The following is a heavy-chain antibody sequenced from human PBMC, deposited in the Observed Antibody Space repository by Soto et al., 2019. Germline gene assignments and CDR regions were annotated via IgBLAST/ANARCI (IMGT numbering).Heavy chain of an antibody. J-gene: IGHJ6*02. D-gene: IGHD3-10*01. V-gene: IGHV3-33*05. CDR2: ISYDESKT. Sequence: QLVESGGGVVQPGRSLRLSCSASGFIFSGYGMHWVRQAPGKGLEWVAVISYDESKTYYGDSVKGRFTISRDNSKNTVFPEAGSLRDEDTGVYYCGRDRGMGSYFLAMDVWGQGATVTLSS. CDR3: GRDRGMGSYFLAMDV. CDR1: GFIFSGYG.